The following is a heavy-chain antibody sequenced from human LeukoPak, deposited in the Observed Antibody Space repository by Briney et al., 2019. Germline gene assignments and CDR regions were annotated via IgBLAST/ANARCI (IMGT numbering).Heavy chain of an antibody. Sequence: SETLSLTCAVYGGSFSGYYWSWIRQPPGKGLEWIGEINHSGSTNYNPSLKSRVTISVDTSKNQFSLKLSSVTAADTAVYYCARRNCSGGSCYFFGYWGQGTLVTVSS. D-gene: IGHD2-15*01. CDR3: ARRNCSGGSCYFFGY. V-gene: IGHV4-34*01. J-gene: IGHJ4*02. CDR2: INHSGST. CDR1: GGSFSGYY.